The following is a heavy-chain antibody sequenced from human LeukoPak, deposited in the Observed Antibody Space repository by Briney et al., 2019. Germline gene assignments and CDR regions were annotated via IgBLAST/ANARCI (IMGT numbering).Heavy chain of an antibody. J-gene: IGHJ3*02. Sequence: ASVKVSCKASVYTFTSYDINWVRQAPGQGLEWMGWMNPNSGNTGYAQKFQARVSMTRNTSISTAYMELSSLRSEDTAVYYCTRGLVVLSATSWAFDIWGHGTMVTVSS. D-gene: IGHD2-15*01. CDR1: VYTFTSYD. CDR3: TRGLVVLSATSWAFDI. V-gene: IGHV1-8*01. CDR2: MNPNSGNT.